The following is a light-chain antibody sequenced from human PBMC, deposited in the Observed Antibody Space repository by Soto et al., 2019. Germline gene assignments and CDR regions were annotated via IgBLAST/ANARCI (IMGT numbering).Light chain of an antibody. CDR2: VAS. CDR3: QQLNSYPLT. CDR1: QNIGSL. J-gene: IGKJ4*01. Sequence: QLTQSPPALSASVGDTVIITCRASQNIGSLLAWYQQKPGKAPKLLIDVASTLQSGVPSRFSGSASGTEFTLTISSLQPEDFATYYCQQLNSYPLTFGGGTKVDIK. V-gene: IGKV1-9*01.